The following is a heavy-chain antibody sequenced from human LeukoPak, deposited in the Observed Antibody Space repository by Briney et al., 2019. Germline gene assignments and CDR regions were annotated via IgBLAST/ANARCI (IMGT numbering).Heavy chain of an antibody. J-gene: IGHJ4*02. Sequence: SETLSLTCTVSGASFSSGDQYWDWLRQSPGKGLEWIGSIHPSGSLYNNPSLESRVTISIDTSKNQFSLNLNSVTAADTAVYFCSRGLDSRKLGYWGQGTLVTVSS. D-gene: IGHD3-22*01. CDR3: SRGLDSRKLGY. CDR1: GASFSSGDQY. V-gene: IGHV4-31*03. CDR2: IHPSGSL.